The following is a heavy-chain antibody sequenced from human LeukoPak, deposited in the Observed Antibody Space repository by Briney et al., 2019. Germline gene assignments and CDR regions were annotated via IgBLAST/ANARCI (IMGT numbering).Heavy chain of an antibody. CDR2: INTDGSST. D-gene: IGHD1-26*01. V-gene: IGHV3-74*01. Sequence: GGSLRLPCAASGFTFTRYWMHWVRQAPGKGLVWVSRINTDGSSTAYADSVKGRFTISRDNAKNTVYLQMNSLRAEDTAVYYCARVQNEWQLLPGFDYWGQGTLVTVSS. CDR1: GFTFTRYW. J-gene: IGHJ4*02. CDR3: ARVQNEWQLLPGFDY.